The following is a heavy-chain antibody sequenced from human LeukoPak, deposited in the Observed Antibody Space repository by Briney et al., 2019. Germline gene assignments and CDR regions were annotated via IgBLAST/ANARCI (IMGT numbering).Heavy chain of an antibody. CDR1: GFIFSSYA. CDR3: AKGVELKHPFHFDY. Sequence: GGSLRLSCTASGFIFSSYAMNWVRQAPGKGLEWVSGIGAGGTFTYYADSVKGRFTIFRDNSRNTLYLQMNSLRADDTAVCYCAKGVELKHPFHFDYWGRGTLVTVSS. J-gene: IGHJ4*02. V-gene: IGHV3-23*01. CDR2: IGAGGTFT. D-gene: IGHD3-10*01.